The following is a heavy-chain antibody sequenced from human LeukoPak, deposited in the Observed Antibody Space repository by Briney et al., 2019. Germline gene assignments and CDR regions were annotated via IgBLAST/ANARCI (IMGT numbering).Heavy chain of an antibody. CDR2: IIPILGIA. CDR1: RGTFSSYA. Sequence: SVKVSCKASRGTFSSYAVSWVRQAPGQGLEWMGRIIPILGIANYAQKFQGRVTITADKSTSTAYMELSSLRSEDTAVYYCARDWLELPYYFDYWGQGTLVTVSS. D-gene: IGHD1-7*01. V-gene: IGHV1-69*04. CDR3: ARDWLELPYYFDY. J-gene: IGHJ4*02.